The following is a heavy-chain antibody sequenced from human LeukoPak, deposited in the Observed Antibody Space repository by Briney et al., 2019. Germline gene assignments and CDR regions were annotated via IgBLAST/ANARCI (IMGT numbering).Heavy chain of an antibody. V-gene: IGHV3-21*01. Sequence: NPGGSLRLSCAASGFTFSSYSMNWVRQAPGKGLEWVSSISGSSSYIYYADSVKGRFTISRDNAKNSLYLQMNSLRAEDTAVYYCARGVTAPHGYWGQGTLVTVSS. J-gene: IGHJ4*02. CDR3: ARGVTAPHGY. CDR2: ISGSSSYI. CDR1: GFTFSSYS. D-gene: IGHD2-21*02.